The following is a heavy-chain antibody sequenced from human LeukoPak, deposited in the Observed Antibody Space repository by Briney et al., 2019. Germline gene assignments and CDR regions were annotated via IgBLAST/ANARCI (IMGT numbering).Heavy chain of an antibody. CDR2: IYYSGST. CDR3: ASQLVFRSPFDY. J-gene: IGHJ4*02. V-gene: IGHV4-59*01. Sequence: SETLSLTCTVSGGSISSYYWSWIRQPPGKGLEWIGYIYYSGSTNYNPSLKSRVTISVDTSKNRFSLKLSSVTAADTAVYYCASQLVFRSPFDYWGQGALVTVSS. CDR1: GGSISSYY.